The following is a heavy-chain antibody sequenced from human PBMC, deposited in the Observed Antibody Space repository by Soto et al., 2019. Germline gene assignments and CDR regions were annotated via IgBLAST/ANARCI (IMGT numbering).Heavy chain of an antibody. D-gene: IGHD3-22*01. V-gene: IGHV3-23*01. J-gene: IGHJ4*02. CDR3: AKDGNYYASSGYDCYFDY. CDR1: GLAFSNYA. CDR2: ISASGYSA. Sequence: GGSLRLSCAASGLAFSNYAISWVRQAPGKGLEWVSTISASGYSAYYGGAVKGRFTTSRDNSKNTLYLQMNSLRAEDTAVYYCAKDGNYYASSGYDCYFDYWGQGTLVTVSS.